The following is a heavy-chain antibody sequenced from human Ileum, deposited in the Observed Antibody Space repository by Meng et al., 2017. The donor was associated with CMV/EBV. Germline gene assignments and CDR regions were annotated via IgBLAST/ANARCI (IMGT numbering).Heavy chain of an antibody. V-gene: IGHV3-74*01. CDR2: ISDDGGDT. CDR3: VKAYGSGTYCFDK. J-gene: IGHJ4*02. D-gene: IGHD3-10*01. CDR1: GFTFSSYA. Sequence: GESLKISCGASGFTFSSYAIYWVRQAPGKGLVWVSRISDDGGDTNYADSVKGRFSISRDNAKNTVYLQVNSLRAEDTAVYYCVKAYGSGTYCFDKWGQGTLVTVSS.